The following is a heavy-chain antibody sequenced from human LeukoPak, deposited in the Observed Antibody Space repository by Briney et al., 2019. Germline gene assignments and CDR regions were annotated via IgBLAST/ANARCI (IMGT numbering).Heavy chain of an antibody. CDR2: ISGSGGST. V-gene: IGHV3-23*01. CDR3: AKYPGAAVAGDFDY. Sequence: GGSLRLSCAASAFTFSSYAMSWVRQAQGKGLEWVSAISGSGGSTYYVDSVKGRFSISRDNSKNTLYLQMNSLRAEDTAVYYCAKYPGAAVAGDFDYGGQGTLVTVSS. J-gene: IGHJ4*02. D-gene: IGHD6-19*01. CDR1: AFTFSSYA.